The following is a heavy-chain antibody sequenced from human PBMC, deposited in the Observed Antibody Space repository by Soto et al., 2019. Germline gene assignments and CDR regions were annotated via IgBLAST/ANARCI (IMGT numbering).Heavy chain of an antibody. J-gene: IGHJ4*01. D-gene: IGHD3-10*01. V-gene: IGHV1-69*02. CDR2: IIPLFGIL. CDR1: GGTFSNHL. CDR3: ASGSLYGSGSYPVDY. Sequence: QVQLVQSGAEVKKPGSSVNVSCKASGGTFSNHLISWVRQAPGQGLEWMGTIIPLFGILNYAQKLQGRVTISADKSTSTAYMELSSLRSDDTDVYYCASGSLYGSGSYPVDYWGQGTLVTVSS.